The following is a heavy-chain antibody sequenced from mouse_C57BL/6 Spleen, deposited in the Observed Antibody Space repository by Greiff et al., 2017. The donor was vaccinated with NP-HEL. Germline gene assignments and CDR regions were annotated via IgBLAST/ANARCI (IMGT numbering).Heavy chain of an antibody. J-gene: IGHJ4*01. Sequence: DVMLVESGGGLVKPGGSLKLSCAASGFTFSSYTMSWVRQTPEKRLEWVATISGGGGNTYYPDSVKGRFTISRDNAKNTLYLQMSSLRSEDTALYYCARQLTGTQEAMDYWGQGTAVTVSS. CDR2: ISGGGGNT. D-gene: IGHD4-1*01. CDR1: GFTFSSYT. CDR3: ARQLTGTQEAMDY. V-gene: IGHV5-9*01.